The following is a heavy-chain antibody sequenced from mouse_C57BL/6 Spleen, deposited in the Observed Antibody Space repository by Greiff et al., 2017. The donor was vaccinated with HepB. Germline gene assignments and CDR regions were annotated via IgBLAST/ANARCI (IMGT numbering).Heavy chain of an antibody. Sequence: EVKLVESGGGLVKPGGSLKLSCAASGFTFSSYAMSWVRQTPEKRLEWVATISDGGSYTYYPDNVKGRFTISRDNAKNNLYLQMSHLKSEDTAMYYCARERDYSGSSDAMGYWGEGDSVTASS. CDR3: ARERDYSGSSDAMGY. J-gene: IGHJ4*01. CDR2: ISDGGSYT. V-gene: IGHV5-4*01. CDR1: GFTFSSYA. D-gene: IGHD1-1*01.